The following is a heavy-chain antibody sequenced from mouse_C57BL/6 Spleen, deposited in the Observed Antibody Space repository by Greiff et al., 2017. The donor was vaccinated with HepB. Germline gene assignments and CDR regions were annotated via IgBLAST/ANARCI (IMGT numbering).Heavy chain of an antibody. CDR3: AGYGNFDY. V-gene: IGHV1-26*01. CDR1: GYTFTDYY. D-gene: IGHD2-10*02. Sequence: EVKLQQSGPELVKPGASVKISCKASGYTFTDYYMNWVKQSHGKSLEWIGDINPNNGGTSYNQKFKGKATLTVDKSSSTAYMELRSLTSEDSAVYYCAGYGNFDYWGQGTTLTVSS. J-gene: IGHJ2*01. CDR2: INPNNGGT.